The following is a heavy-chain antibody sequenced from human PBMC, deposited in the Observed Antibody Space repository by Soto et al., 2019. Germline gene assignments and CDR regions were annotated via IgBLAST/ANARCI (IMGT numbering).Heavy chain of an antibody. CDR2: IYHSGST. CDR3: ARDSDDLDILTDDNWFEP. CDR1: VYSISSGYY. V-gene: IGHV4-38-2*02. Sequence: PSETLSLTCAFSVYSISSGYYWGWIRQPPGKGLEWIGSIYHSGSTYYNPSLKSRVTISVDTSKNQFSLKLSSVTAADTAVYYCARDSDDLDILTDDNWFEPWGEGTLVIVSS. D-gene: IGHD3-9*01. J-gene: IGHJ5*02.